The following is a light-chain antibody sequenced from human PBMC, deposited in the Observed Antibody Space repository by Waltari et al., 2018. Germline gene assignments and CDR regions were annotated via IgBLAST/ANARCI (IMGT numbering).Light chain of an antibody. CDR2: GNN. CDR1: SPNIGAGHD. Sequence: QSVLPPPPSMSGAPGQRVTIPCTGSSPNIGAGHDVHCDQVFPGTAPKLLIYGNNNRPSGVPDRFSGSKSDTSASLAIGGLQAEDEADYYCQSFDIRLSGGVVFGGGTKVTVL. CDR3: QSFDIRLSGGVV. V-gene: IGLV1-40*01. J-gene: IGLJ3*02.